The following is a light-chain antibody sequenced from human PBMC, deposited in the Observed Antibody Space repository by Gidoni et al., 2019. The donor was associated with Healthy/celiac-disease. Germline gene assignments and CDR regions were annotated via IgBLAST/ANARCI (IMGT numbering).Light chain of an antibody. CDR3: QQDGSSPT. J-gene: IGKJ1*01. Sequence: IVLPQSPGTLSLSPGERATLSCRASQSVSSSYLAWYQQKPGQAPRLLIYGASSRATGIPDRFSGSGSGTDFTLTSSRLEHEEFAVYYCQQDGSSPTFGQXTKVEIK. CDR1: QSVSSSY. V-gene: IGKV3-20*01. CDR2: GAS.